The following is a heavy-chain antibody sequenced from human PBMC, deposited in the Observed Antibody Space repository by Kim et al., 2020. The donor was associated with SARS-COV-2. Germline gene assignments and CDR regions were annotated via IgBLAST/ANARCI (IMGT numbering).Heavy chain of an antibody. CDR2: IYSGGSST. V-gene: IGHV3-23*03. D-gene: IGHD3-10*02. Sequence: GGSLRLSCAASGFTFSSYAMSWVRQAPGKGLEWVSIIYSGGSSTFYADSVKGRFTISRDNSKNTLYLQMNSLRAEDTAIYQCAKADVGDSYWYFDLWGRGTLVTVSS. CDR1: GFTFSSYA. CDR3: AKADVGDSYWYFDL. J-gene: IGHJ2*01.